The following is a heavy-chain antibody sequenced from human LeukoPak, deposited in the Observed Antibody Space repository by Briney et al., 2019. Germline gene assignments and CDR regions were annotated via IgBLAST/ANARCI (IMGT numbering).Heavy chain of an antibody. D-gene: IGHD4-11*01. CDR2: IYYSGST. V-gene: IGHV4-39*01. CDR1: GGSISNNNYY. J-gene: IGHJ4*02. CDR3: ARRVTAEYYFDF. Sequence: SETLSLTCTVSGGSISNNNYYWAWIRQPPGKGLECIGSIYYSGSTYYNPSLKSRFTISLDTSKTQFSLKLSSVTAADTAIYYCARRVTAEYYFDFWGQGTLVTVSS.